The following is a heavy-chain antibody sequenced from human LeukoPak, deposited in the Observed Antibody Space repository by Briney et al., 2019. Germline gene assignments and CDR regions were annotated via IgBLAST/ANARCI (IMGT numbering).Heavy chain of an antibody. J-gene: IGHJ3*02. D-gene: IGHD1-1*01. CDR1: GLTVSSNY. Sequence: GGSLRLSCAASGLTVSSNYMSWVRQAPGKGLEWVSVIYSGGSTYYADSVKGRFTISRDNSKNTLYLQMNSLRAEDTAVYYCARVATTGYNDAFDIWGQGTMVTVSS. CDR2: IYSGGST. CDR3: ARVATTGYNDAFDI. V-gene: IGHV3-53*01.